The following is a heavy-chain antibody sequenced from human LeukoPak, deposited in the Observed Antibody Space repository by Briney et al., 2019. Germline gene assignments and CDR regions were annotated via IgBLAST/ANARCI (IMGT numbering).Heavy chain of an antibody. CDR3: ARDRTDSSGYYHRNAFDI. CDR1: GFTFSSYS. J-gene: IGHJ3*02. CDR2: ISSSSSYI. D-gene: IGHD3-22*01. Sequence: GGSLRLSCAASGFTFSSYSMNWVRQAPGPGLEWVSSISSSSSYIYYADSVKGRFTISTDNAKNSLYLQMNSLRAEDTAVYYCARDRTDSSGYYHRNAFDIWGQGTMVTVSS. V-gene: IGHV3-21*01.